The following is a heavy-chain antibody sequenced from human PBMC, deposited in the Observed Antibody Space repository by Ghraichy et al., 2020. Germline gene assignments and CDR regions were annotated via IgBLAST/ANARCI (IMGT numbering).Heavy chain of an antibody. Sequence: GGSLRLSCAASGFTFSHYWMAWVRQAPGKGLEWVASIKQDGGEKHYVDSVQGRFTISRDNGENSLYLQMNTLRAEDTAVYYCARDGDSDAFDIWGQGTMVTVSS. D-gene: IGHD3-10*01. CDR1: GFTFSHYW. J-gene: IGHJ3*02. V-gene: IGHV3-7*01. CDR2: IKQDGGEK. CDR3: ARDGDSDAFDI.